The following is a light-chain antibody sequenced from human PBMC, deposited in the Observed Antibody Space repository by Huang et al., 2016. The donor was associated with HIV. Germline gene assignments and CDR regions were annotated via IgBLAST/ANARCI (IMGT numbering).Light chain of an antibody. CDR3: QQSMGTPRT. V-gene: IGKV1-39*01. CDR1: HNIKRY. J-gene: IGKJ2*01. Sequence: DIQITQSPSSLSASAGDRVIITCRTSHNIKRYLNWYQQKPGKAPKLLISTSSNLQSGVPPSFSGSGSGTDFTLIISSRQVEDSASYFCQQSMGTPRTFGQGTKLEI. CDR2: TSS.